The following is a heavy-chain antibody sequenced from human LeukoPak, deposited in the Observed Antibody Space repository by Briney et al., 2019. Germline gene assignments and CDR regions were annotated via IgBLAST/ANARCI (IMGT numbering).Heavy chain of an antibody. J-gene: IGHJ5*02. CDR2: IYHSGST. V-gene: IGHV4-39*07. CDR1: GGSISSSSYY. Sequence: SETLSLTCTVSGGSISSSSYYWGWIRQPPGKGLEWIGSIYHSGSTYYNPSLKSRVTISVDTSKNQFSLKLSSVTAADTAVYYCARYYGSGSYRSAPWGQGTLVTVSS. D-gene: IGHD3-10*01. CDR3: ARYYGSGSYRSAP.